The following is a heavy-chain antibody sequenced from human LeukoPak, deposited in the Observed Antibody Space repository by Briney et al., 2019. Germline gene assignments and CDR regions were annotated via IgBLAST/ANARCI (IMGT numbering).Heavy chain of an antibody. V-gene: IGHV4-34*01. D-gene: IGHD6-25*01. CDR1: GGSFTSYY. J-gene: IGHJ4*02. CDR2: ISHTGHT. CDR3: ARGPYSSDAGY. Sequence: PSETLSLTCAVYGGSFTSYYWSWIRQPPGKGLEWIGEISHTGHTNYNPSLKSRVTMSVETSKNQLSLILSSVTAADAAVYYCARGPYSSDAGYWGEGTLVTVSS.